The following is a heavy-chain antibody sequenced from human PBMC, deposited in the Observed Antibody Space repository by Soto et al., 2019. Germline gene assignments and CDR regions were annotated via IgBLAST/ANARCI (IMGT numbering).Heavy chain of an antibody. J-gene: IGHJ6*02. CDR3: AGDKYCSSPSCPGGYGMDV. D-gene: IGHD2-2*01. CDR2: ISSSSSYI. Sequence: EVQLVESGGGLVKPGGSLRLSCAASGFTFSSYSMNWVRQAPGKGLEWVSSISSSSSYIYYADSVKGRFTISRDNAKNSLYLQMNSLRAEDTAVYYCAGDKYCSSPSCPGGYGMDVWGQGTTVTVSS. V-gene: IGHV3-21*01. CDR1: GFTFSSYS.